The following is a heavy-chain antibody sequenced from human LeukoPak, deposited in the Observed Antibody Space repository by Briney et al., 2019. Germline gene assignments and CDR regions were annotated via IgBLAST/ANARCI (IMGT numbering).Heavy chain of an antibody. V-gene: IGHV3-7*05. CDR1: GFTFSNYW. CDR3: ARASDPWLQLT. D-gene: IGHD5-24*01. Sequence: GGSLRLSCAASGFTFSNYWMIWVRQAPGKGLEWVGNIEQDGSEKRYADSVRGRFTISRDNAQTSLYLQMNSLRAEDTAVYYCARASDPWLQLTWGQGTLVTVSS. J-gene: IGHJ5*02. CDR2: IEQDGSEK.